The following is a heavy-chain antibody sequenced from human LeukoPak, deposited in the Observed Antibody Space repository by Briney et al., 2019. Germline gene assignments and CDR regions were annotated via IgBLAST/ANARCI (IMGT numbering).Heavy chain of an antibody. Sequence: ASVKVSCKASGYTFTGYYMHWVRQAPGQGPEWMGWINPNSGGTNYAQKFQGRVTMTRDTSISTAYMELSRLRSDDTAVYYCARDRGYCSSTSCFPGAYWGQGTLVTVSS. CDR1: GYTFTGYY. D-gene: IGHD2-2*01. J-gene: IGHJ4*02. CDR2: INPNSGGT. V-gene: IGHV1-2*02. CDR3: ARDRGYCSSTSCFPGAY.